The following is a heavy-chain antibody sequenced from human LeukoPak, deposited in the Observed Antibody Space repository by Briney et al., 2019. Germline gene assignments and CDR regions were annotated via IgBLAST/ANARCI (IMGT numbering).Heavy chain of an antibody. V-gene: IGHV3-23*01. CDR2: ISGSGGST. CDR3: AKGPLSGSYFDY. CDR1: GFTFSSYW. D-gene: IGHD1-26*01. J-gene: IGHJ4*02. Sequence: GGSLRLSCAASGFTFSSYWMTWVRQAPGKGLEWVSAISGSGGSTYYADSVKGRFTISRDNSKNTLYLQMNSLRAEDTAVYYCAKGPLSGSYFDYWGQGTLVTVSS.